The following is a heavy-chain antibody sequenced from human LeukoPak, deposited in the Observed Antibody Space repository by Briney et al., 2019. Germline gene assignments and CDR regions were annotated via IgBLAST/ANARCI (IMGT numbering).Heavy chain of an antibody. V-gene: IGHV1-2*06. D-gene: IGHD5-12*01. J-gene: IGHJ4*02. CDR1: GYTFTGYY. Sequence: ASVKVSCKASGYTFTGYYMHWVRQAPGQGLEWMGRINPNSGGTNYAQKFQGRVTMTRDTSISTAYMELSRLRSDDTAVYYCARAFQTLMVATKGPLPYYFDYWGQGTLVTVSS. CDR3: ARAFQTLMVATKGPLPYYFDY. CDR2: INPNSGGT.